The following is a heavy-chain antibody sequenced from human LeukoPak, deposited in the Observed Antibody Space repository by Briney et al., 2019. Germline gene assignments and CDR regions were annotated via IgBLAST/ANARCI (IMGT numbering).Heavy chain of an antibody. D-gene: IGHD5-18*01. J-gene: IGHJ4*02. CDR3: ARGETAMVYFDY. Sequence: SETLSLTCTVPGGSISSSSYYWGWIRQPPGKGLEWIGSIYYSGSTYYNPSLKSRVTISVDTSKNQFSLKLSSVTAADTAVYYCARGETAMVYFDYWGQGTLVTVSS. CDR1: GGSISSSSYY. CDR2: IYYSGST. V-gene: IGHV4-39*07.